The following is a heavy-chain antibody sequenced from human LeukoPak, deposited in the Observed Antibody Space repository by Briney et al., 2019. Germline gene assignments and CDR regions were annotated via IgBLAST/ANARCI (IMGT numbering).Heavy chain of an antibody. J-gene: IGHJ4*02. CDR1: GLTFSSHW. Sequence: GGGLRLSCAASGLTFSSHWMTWLRQAPGKGLEGVASIKKDVGEKFYVDSVKGRFTISRDNAKNSLYLHMNSLRVEDTAVYYCARGPPYGSRSDYFDYWGQGTLVTVSS. CDR2: IKKDVGEK. D-gene: IGHD3-10*01. V-gene: IGHV3-7*01. CDR3: ARGPPYGSRSDYFDY.